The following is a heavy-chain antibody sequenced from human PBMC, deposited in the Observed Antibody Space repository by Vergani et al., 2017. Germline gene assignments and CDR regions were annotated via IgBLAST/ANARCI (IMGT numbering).Heavy chain of an antibody. J-gene: IGHJ4*02. D-gene: IGHD3-22*01. CDR1: GGSISSSSYY. Sequence: QLQLQESGPGLVKPSETLSLTCTVSGGSISSSSYYWGWIRQPPGKGLEWIGSIYYSGSTYYNPSLKSRVTISVDTSKNQFSLKLSAVTAADTAVYYGARHRRARFRYDSSGPDFDYWGQGTLVTVSS. CDR2: IYYSGST. CDR3: ARHRRARFRYDSSGPDFDY. V-gene: IGHV4-39*01.